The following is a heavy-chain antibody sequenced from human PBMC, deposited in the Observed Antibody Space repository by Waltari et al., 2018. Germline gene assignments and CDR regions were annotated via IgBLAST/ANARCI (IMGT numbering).Heavy chain of an antibody. CDR2: TSWNAYVV. CDR1: ESPFDVCG. Sequence: EVQLVESGGGLVQPGGSLRLSCEGPESPFDVCGMHWVRHAPGQGPEWVPGTSWNAYVVADADSVEGRFTISRDDATRSLYLQMNNLRPEDTAFYYCTRDALRHATRINYFDRWGQGTLVTVSS. CDR3: TRDALRHATRINYFDR. V-gene: IGHV3-9*01. D-gene: IGHD1-1*01. J-gene: IGHJ4*02.